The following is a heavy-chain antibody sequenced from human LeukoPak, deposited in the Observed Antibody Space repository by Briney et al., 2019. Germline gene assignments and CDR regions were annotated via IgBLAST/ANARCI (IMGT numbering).Heavy chain of an antibody. V-gene: IGHV3-53*01. J-gene: IGHJ4*02. CDR1: GFTVSSNY. D-gene: IGHD2-21*02. CDR3: ASGGAVYCGGDCYSASDY. Sequence: GGSLRLSCAASGFTVSSNYMSWVRQAPGKGLEWVSVIYSGGSTCYADSVKGRFTISRDNSKNTLYFQMNSLRAEDTAVYYCASGGAVYCGGDCYSASDYWGQGTLVTVSS. CDR2: IYSGGST.